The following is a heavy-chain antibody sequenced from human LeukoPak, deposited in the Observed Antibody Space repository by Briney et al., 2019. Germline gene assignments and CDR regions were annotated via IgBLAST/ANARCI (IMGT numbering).Heavy chain of an antibody. CDR2: IKSKTDGGPT. CDR3: ALYLGS. CDR1: GFTFSNAW. V-gene: IGHV3-15*01. J-gene: IGHJ4*02. Sequence: GGSLRLSCAASGFTFSNAWMSCVRQAPGKGLDWVGRIKSKTDGGPTEYAAPVKGRFTISRDDSRNTLYLQMSSLTPEDTSVYYCALYLGSGGQGTLVTVSS.